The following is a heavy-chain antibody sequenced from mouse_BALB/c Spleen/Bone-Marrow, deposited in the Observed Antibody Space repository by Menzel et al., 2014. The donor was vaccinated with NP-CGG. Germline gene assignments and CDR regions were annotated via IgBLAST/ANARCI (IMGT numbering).Heavy chain of an antibody. V-gene: IGHV5-12*02. CDR1: GFTFSDYY. D-gene: IGHD4-1*01. J-gene: IGHJ3*01. CDR3: ASPGTY. Sequence: EVQGVESGGGLVQPGGSLKLSCATSGFTFSDYYMYWVRLTPEKRLEWVAYISNGGGSSTYYPDTVKGRFTISRDNAKNTLYLQMSRLKSEDTAMYYRASPGTYWGQGTLVTVSA. CDR2: ISNGGGSST.